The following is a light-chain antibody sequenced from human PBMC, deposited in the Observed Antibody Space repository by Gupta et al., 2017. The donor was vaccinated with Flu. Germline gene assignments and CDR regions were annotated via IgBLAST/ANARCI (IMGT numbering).Light chain of an antibody. V-gene: IGKV1-39*01. CDR2: AAS. J-gene: IGKJ3*01. CDR1: QSISNY. CDR3: QQSYSTPLLT. Sequence: GDRVTITCRASQSISNYLNWYQQKPGEAPKLLVYAASSLQSGVPSRFSGSGSGTDFTLTISSLQPEDCATYFCQQSYSTPLLTFGPGTKVDIK.